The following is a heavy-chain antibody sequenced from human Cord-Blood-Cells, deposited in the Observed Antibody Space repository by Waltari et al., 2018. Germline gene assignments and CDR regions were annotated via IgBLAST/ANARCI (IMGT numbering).Heavy chain of an antibody. Sequence: VQLVESGGGLEQPGRSLSLSCAASGFTFDDYAMHWGRQAPGKGLEWVSGISWNSGSIGYADSVKGRFTISRDNAKNSLYLQMNSLRAEDTALYYCVVAGTGFDYWGQGTLVTVSS. CDR3: VVAGTGFDY. D-gene: IGHD6-19*01. J-gene: IGHJ4*02. CDR1: GFTFDDYA. V-gene: IGHV3-9*01. CDR2: ISWNSGSI.